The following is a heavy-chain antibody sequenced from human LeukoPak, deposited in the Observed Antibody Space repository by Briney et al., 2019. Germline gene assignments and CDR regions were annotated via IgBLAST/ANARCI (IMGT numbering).Heavy chain of an antibody. CDR2: INHSGST. CDR1: GGSFSGYY. Sequence: SETLSLTCAVYGGSFSGYYWRWMRQPPGKGLEWIGEINHSGSTNYNPSLNSRVTISVDTSKNQFSLKLCSVTAAETAVYYCARIYDSSGYYNYSPDAFDIWGQGTMVTVSS. D-gene: IGHD3-22*01. J-gene: IGHJ3*02. V-gene: IGHV4-34*01. CDR3: ARIYDSSGYYNYSPDAFDI.